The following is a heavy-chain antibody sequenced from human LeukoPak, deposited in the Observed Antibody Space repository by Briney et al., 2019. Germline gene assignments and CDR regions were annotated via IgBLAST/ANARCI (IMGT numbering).Heavy chain of an antibody. J-gene: IGHJ6*02. CDR2: ISYDGGNK. CDR3: ARDLGRDYYYCGMDV. Sequence: GGSLRLSCAASGFTFSSYAMHWVRQAPGKGLEWVAVISYDGGNKYYADSVKGRFTISRDNSKNTLYLQMNSLRAEDTAVYYCARDLGRDYYYCGMDVWGQGTTVIVSS. V-gene: IGHV3-30*04. CDR1: GFTFSSYA. D-gene: IGHD3-10*01.